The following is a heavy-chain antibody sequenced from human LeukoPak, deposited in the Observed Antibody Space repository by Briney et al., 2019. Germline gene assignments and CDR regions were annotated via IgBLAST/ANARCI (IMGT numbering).Heavy chain of an antibody. Sequence: GGSLRLSCAASGFTFDDYAMHWVRQAPGKGLEWVSGISWNSGSIGYADSVKGRFTISRDNAKNSLYLQMNSLRAEDTAVYYCARDTWGGCSSTSCYHYWGQGTLVTVSS. J-gene: IGHJ4*02. CDR2: ISWNSGSI. D-gene: IGHD2-2*01. CDR3: ARDTWGGCSSTSCYHY. V-gene: IGHV3-9*01. CDR1: GFTFDDYA.